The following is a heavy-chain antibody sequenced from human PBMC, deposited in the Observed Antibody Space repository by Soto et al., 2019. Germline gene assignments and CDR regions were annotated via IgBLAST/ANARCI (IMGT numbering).Heavy chain of an antibody. J-gene: IGHJ4*02. CDR3: XXXXXXXXXXXN. V-gene: IGHV1-69*03. CDR1: GGTFSSYA. CDR2: IVPIVDTS. Sequence: QVQLVQSGAEVRQPASSVKVSCKTSGGTFSSYAISWVRQAPGQGLEWMGGIVPIVDTSTYAQKFQGRVTITADESTSTAYMELSSLRSDDTXXXXXXXXXXXXXXXXNXGQGTLVTVSS.